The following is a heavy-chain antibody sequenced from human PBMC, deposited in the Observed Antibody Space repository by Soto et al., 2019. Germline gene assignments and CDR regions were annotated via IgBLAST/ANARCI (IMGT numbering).Heavy chain of an antibody. V-gene: IGHV3-72*01. J-gene: IGHJ6*02. CDR3: ARGPVVRRPIGNYYGMDV. D-gene: IGHD3-10*01. CDR2: IRNKGNTYTP. Sequence: EVQLVESGGGLVQPGGSLRLSCVASGFTFSDHYMEWVRQAPGKGLKWVGRIRNKGNTYTPEYDASVKGRFTISRDDSNNSLYLQMNSLQTGDTAVYYCARGPVVRRPIGNYYGMDVWGQGTTVTVSS. CDR1: GFTFSDHY.